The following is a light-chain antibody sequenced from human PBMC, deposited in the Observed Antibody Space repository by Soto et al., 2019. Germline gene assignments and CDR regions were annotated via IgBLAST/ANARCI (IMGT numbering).Light chain of an antibody. J-gene: IGKJ4*01. CDR1: QSVSSY. CDR3: QQRRNWPPVT. Sequence: EIVLTQSPATLSLSPGERATLSCRASQSVSSYLAWYQQKPGQAPRLLISDASNRATGIPARFSGSGSGTDFTLTISSLGPEDFAVYYCQQRRNWPPVTFGGGTKVEIK. CDR2: DAS. V-gene: IGKV3-11*01.